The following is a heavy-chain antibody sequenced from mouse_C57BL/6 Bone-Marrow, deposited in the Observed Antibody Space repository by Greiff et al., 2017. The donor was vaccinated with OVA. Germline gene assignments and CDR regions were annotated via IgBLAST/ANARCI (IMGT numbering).Heavy chain of an antibody. CDR3: ARSGNYLYYYAMDY. Sequence: EVKLVESGGGLVKPGGSLKLSCAASGFTFSSYAMSWVRQTPEKSLEWVATISDGGSYTYYPDNVKGRFTISRDNAKNNLYLQMSHLKSEDTAMYYCARSGNYLYYYAMDYWGQGTSVTVSS. CDR1: GFTFSSYA. CDR2: ISDGGSYT. V-gene: IGHV5-4*03. J-gene: IGHJ4*01. D-gene: IGHD2-1*01.